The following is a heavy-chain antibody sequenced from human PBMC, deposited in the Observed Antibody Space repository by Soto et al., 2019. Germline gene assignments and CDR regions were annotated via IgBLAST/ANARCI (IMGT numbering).Heavy chain of an antibody. V-gene: IGHV4-31*03. J-gene: IGHJ4*01. CDR1: GGSISSGGYY. CDR3: ARGGYYYENSGQNASDY. Sequence: SETLSLTCTVSGGSISSGGYYWSWIRQHPGKGLEWIGYIYYGGSTYYNPSLKSRATISGDTSKNQFSLKLSSVTAADTAVYYCARGGYYYENSGQNASDYWGQGIMVTVSS. CDR2: IYYGGST. D-gene: IGHD3-22*01.